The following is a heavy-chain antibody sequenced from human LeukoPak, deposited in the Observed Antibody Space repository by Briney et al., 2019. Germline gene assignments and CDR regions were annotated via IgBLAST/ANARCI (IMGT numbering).Heavy chain of an antibody. D-gene: IGHD6-19*01. V-gene: IGHV4-30-2*01. CDR3: ARVGLSASSGWYTVDC. Sequence: SETLSLTCTVSGGSISSGGYYWSWIRQPPGKGLEWIGYIYHSGSTYYNPSLKSRVTISVDTSKNQFSLKLSSVTAADTAVYYCARVGLSASSGWYTVDCWGQGTLVTVSS. J-gene: IGHJ4*02. CDR1: GGSISSGGYY. CDR2: IYHSGST.